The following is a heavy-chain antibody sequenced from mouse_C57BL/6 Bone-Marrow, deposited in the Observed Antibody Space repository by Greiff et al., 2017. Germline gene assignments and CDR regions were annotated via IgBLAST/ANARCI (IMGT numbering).Heavy chain of an antibody. J-gene: IGHJ4*01. CDR3: ARQDISSAMDY. Sequence: VQLKESGPGLVKPSQSLSLTCSVTGYSITSGYYWNWIRQFPGNKLEWMGYISYDGSNNYNPSLKNRISITRDTSKNQFFLKLNSVTTEDTATYYCARQDISSAMDYWGQGTSVTVSS. CDR1: GYSITSGYY. V-gene: IGHV3-6*01. CDR2: ISYDGSN.